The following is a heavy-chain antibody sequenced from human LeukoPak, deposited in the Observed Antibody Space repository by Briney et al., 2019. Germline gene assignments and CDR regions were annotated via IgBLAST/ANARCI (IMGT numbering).Heavy chain of an antibody. CDR3: ARRPHLYHDYGDNNWFDP. CDR2: FYDSGNT. Sequence: SETLSLTCTVSGGSISSYYWSWIRQPPGKGLEWIGYFYDSGNTSYNPSLKSRVTISVDTSKNQFSLKLSSVTAADTAVYYCARRPHLYHDYGDNNWFDPWGQGTLVTVSS. V-gene: IGHV4-59*08. J-gene: IGHJ5*02. D-gene: IGHD4-17*01. CDR1: GGSISSYY.